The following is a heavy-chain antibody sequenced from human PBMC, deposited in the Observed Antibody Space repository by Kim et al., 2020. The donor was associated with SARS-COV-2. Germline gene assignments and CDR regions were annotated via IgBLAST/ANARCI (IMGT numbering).Heavy chain of an antibody. D-gene: IGHD4-17*01. J-gene: IGHJ1*01. Sequence: GGSLRLSCAASGFTFSSYAMHWVRQAPGKGLEYVSAISSNGGSKYYANSVKGRFTISRDNSKNTLYLQMGSRRAEDMAVYYCARAPYGDYGYFQHWGQGTLVTVSS. CDR3: ARAPYGDYGYFQH. CDR2: ISSNGGSK. V-gene: IGHV3-64*01. CDR1: GFTFSSYA.